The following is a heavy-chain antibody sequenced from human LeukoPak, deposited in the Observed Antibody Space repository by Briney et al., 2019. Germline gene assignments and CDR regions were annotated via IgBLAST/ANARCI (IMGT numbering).Heavy chain of an antibody. CDR3: ASSWSTVDY. V-gene: IGHV3-21*01. D-gene: IGHD4-17*01. CDR1: GFTFSSYA. Sequence: NPGGSLRLSCAASGFTFSSYAMSWVRQAPGKGLEWVSSISTSSSYIYYTDSVKGRFTISRDDAKNSLYLQMNSLRAEDTAVYYCASSWSTVDYWGQGTLVTVSS. CDR2: ISTSSSYI. J-gene: IGHJ4*02.